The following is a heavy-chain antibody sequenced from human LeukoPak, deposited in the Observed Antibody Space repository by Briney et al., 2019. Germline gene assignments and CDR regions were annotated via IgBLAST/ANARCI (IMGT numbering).Heavy chain of an antibody. Sequence: GGSLRLSCAASGFTVSSYGMHWVRQAPGKGLEWVTFIRYDGRTKYYADSVKGRFTISRDNSKNTLYLQMNSLRPEDTAVYYCAKYLGSYFDYWGQGTLVTVSS. J-gene: IGHJ4*02. CDR2: IRYDGRTK. V-gene: IGHV3-30*02. CDR1: GFTVSSYG. D-gene: IGHD1-26*01. CDR3: AKYLGSYFDY.